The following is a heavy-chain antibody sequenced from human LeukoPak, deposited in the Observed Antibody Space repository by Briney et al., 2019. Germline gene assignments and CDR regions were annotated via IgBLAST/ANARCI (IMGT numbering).Heavy chain of an antibody. CDR2: ISSSGSTI. V-gene: IGHV3-48*03. CDR3: ARGMDDYYYYYGMDV. Sequence: PGGSLRLSCAASGFTFRNYWMTWVRQAPGKGLEWVSYISSSGSTIYYADSVKGRFTVSRDNAKNSLYLQMNSLRAEDTAVYYCARGMDDYYYYYGMDVWGQGTTVTVSS. CDR1: GFTFRNYW. J-gene: IGHJ6*02. D-gene: IGHD2-2*03.